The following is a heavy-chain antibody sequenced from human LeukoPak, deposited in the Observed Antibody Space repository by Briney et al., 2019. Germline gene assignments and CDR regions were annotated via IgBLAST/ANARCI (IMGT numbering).Heavy chain of an antibody. V-gene: IGHV4-59*08. CDR3: ARRGSGWYPLDY. CDR1: GGSINTYY. D-gene: IGHD6-19*01. CDR2: IYYSGST. J-gene: IGHJ4*02. Sequence: SETLSLTCTVSGGSINTYYWSWIRQPPGKGLEWIGYIYYSGSTNYNPSLKSRVTISVDTSQNNFSLKLTSVTAADTAVYYCARRGSGWYPLDYWGQGTLVTVSS.